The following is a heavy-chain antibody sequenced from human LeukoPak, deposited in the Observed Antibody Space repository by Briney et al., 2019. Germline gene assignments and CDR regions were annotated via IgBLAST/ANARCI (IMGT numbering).Heavy chain of an antibody. D-gene: IGHD7-27*01. CDR1: GGSFSGYY. CDR2: INHSGST. V-gene: IGHV4-34*01. J-gene: IGHJ4*02. Sequence: PSETLSLTCAVYGGSFSGYYWSWIRQPPGKGLEWIGEINHSGSTNYNPSLKSRVTISVDTSKNQFSLKLSSVTAADTAVYYCARLGNSDYWGQGTLVTVSS. CDR3: ARLGNSDY.